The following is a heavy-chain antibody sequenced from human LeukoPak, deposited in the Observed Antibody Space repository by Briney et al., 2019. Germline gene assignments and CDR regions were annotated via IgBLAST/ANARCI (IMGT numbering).Heavy chain of an antibody. V-gene: IGHV3-23*01. CDR1: GFTFSSSA. J-gene: IGHJ4*02. CDR3: AKGGSYAPLDY. CDR2: ISDSGGDS. Sequence: GGSLRLSCTASGFTFSSSAMTWVRQAPGKGPEWVSAISDSGGDSIYTDSVKDRFTISRDNSKNTLYLQMNSLGAEDTAVYYCAKGGSYAPLDYWGQGTLVTVSS. D-gene: IGHD1-26*01.